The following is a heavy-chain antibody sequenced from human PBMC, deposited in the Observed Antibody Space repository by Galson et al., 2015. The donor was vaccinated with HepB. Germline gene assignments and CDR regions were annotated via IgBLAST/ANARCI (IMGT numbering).Heavy chain of an antibody. D-gene: IGHD3-16*01. CDR1: GYTFTSYG. J-gene: IGHJ5*02. V-gene: IGHV1-18*04. CDR3: ARGSGVWGNRGWFDP. Sequence: SVKVSCKASGYTFTSYGISWVRQAPGQGLEWMGWISAYNGNTNYAQKLQGRVTMTRNTSISTAYMELSSLRSEDTAVYYCARGSGVWGNRGWFDPWGQGTLVTVSS. CDR2: ISAYNGNT.